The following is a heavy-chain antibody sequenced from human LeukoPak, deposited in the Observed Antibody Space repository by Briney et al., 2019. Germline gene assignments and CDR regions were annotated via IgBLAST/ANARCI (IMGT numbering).Heavy chain of an antibody. CDR2: ISSNGGST. J-gene: IGHJ4*02. CDR3: ARGGSIAARPIDY. CDR1: GFTFSSYA. Sequence: GGSLRLSCAASGFTFSSYAMHWVRQAPGKGLEYVSAISSNGGSTYYANSVKGRFTISRDNSKNTLFLQMGSLRAEHMAAYYCARGGSIAARPIDYWGQGTLVTVSS. D-gene: IGHD6-6*01. V-gene: IGHV3-64*01.